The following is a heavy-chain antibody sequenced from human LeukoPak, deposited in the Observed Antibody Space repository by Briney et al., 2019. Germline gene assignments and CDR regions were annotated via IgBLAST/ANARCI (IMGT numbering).Heavy chain of an antibody. CDR3: AGKDSYGTEPINSDFDY. D-gene: IGHD5-18*01. Sequence: SQTLSLTCTVSGGSISSGDYYWSWIRQPPGKGLEWIGYIYYSGSTNYNPSLKSRVTISVDTSKNQFSLKLSSVTAADTAVYYCAGKDSYGTEPINSDFDYWGQGTLVTVSS. CDR1: GGSISSGDYY. J-gene: IGHJ4*02. V-gene: IGHV4-30-4*01. CDR2: IYYSGST.